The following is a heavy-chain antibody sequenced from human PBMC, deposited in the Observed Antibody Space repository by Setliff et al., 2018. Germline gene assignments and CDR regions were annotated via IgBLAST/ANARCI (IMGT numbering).Heavy chain of an antibody. CDR3: AKEERLHGDYEAFDY. D-gene: IGHD4-17*01. CDR1: GFTFSSYA. CDR2: ISGSGGST. V-gene: IGHV3-23*01. Sequence: GGSLRLSCAASGFTFSSYAMSWVRQAPGKGLEWVSAISGSGGSTYYADSVKGRFTISRDNSKNTLYLQMNSLRAEDTAVYYCAKEERLHGDYEAFDYWGQGTLVTAPQ. J-gene: IGHJ4*02.